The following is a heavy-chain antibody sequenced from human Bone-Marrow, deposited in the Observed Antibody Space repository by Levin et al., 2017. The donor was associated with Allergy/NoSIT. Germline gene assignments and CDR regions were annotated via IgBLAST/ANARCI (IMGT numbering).Heavy chain of an antibody. V-gene: IGHV3-66*02. CDR1: GLTVSRNH. D-gene: IGHD3-16*02. J-gene: IGHJ4*02. CDR2: IYIGGNT. Sequence: QPGGSLRLSCAASGLTVSRNHMSWVRQAPGKGLEWVSLIYIGGNTFYADSVKGRFTISRDISTNTLYLQMNTLRPDDTAVYYCARDLGDRYGDYHDYWGQGTLVTVSS. CDR3: ARDLGDRYGDYHDY.